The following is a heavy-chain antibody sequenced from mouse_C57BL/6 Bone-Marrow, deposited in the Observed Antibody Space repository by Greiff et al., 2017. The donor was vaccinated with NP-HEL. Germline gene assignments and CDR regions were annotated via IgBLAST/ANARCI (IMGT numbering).Heavy chain of an antibody. Sequence: EVQLVESGGGLVKPGGSLKLSCAASGFTFSSYAMSWVRQTPEKRLEWVATISDGGSYTYYPDNVKGRFTISRDNAKNNLYLQMSHLKSEDTAMYYCARDSGYGSSSYAMDYWGQGTSVTVSS. CDR2: ISDGGSYT. CDR1: GFTFSSYA. J-gene: IGHJ4*01. V-gene: IGHV5-4*01. CDR3: ARDSGYGSSSYAMDY. D-gene: IGHD1-1*01.